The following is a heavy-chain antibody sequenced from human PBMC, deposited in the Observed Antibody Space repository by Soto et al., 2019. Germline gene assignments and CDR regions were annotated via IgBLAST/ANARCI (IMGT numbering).Heavy chain of an antibody. CDR2: IYTSGST. V-gene: IGHV4-4*07. CDR3: ARERGGYDILTGYLNWYFDL. J-gene: IGHJ2*01. Sequence: PSETLSLICTVSGGSISSYYWSWIRQPAGKGLEWIGRIYTSGSTNYNPSLKSRVTMSVDTSKNQFSLKLSSVTAADTAVYYCARERGGYDILTGYLNWYFDLWGRGTLVTVSS. D-gene: IGHD3-9*01. CDR1: GGSISSYY.